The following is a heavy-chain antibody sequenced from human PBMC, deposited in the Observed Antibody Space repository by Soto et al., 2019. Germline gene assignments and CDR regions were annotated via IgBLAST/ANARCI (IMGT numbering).Heavy chain of an antibody. CDR2: IYYSGSA. CDR1: GGSISSSSYY. Sequence: QLQLQESGPGLVKPSETLSLTCTVSGGSISSSSYYWGWIRQPPGKGLVWIGNIYYSGSAYYNPSLKSRVTISVDMSKNNFSLKLSCVTAADTAVYYCARRGVSGPVDYWGQGTLVTVSS. J-gene: IGHJ4*02. D-gene: IGHD3-10*01. CDR3: ARRGVSGPVDY. V-gene: IGHV4-39*02.